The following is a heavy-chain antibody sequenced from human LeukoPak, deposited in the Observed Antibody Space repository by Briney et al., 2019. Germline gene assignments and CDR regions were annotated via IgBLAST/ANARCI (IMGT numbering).Heavy chain of an antibody. CDR1: GFTFSSYA. J-gene: IGHJ6*03. V-gene: IGHV3-23*01. CDR2: ISGSGGST. Sequence: GGSLRLSCAASGFTFSSYAMSWVRQAPGKGLEWVSAISGSGGSTYYADSVRGRFTISRDNSKNTLYLQMNSLRAEDTAVYYCAKLFGSSSTYYYYMDVWGKGTTVTVSS. CDR3: AKLFGSSSTYYYYMDV. D-gene: IGHD6-6*01.